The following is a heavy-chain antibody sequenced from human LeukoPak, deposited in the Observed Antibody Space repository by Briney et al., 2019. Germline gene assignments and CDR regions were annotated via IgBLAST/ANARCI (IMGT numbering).Heavy chain of an antibody. D-gene: IGHD3-16*02. CDR3: ARVFSVVIDYVWGSYRYSANAFDI. CDR1: DYTFSSYG. CDR2: ISAYTGNT. V-gene: IGHV1-18*01. J-gene: IGHJ3*02. Sequence: GASVKVSCKASDYTFSSYGISWVRQAPGQGLEWMGWISAYTGNTNYAQKLQGRVTMTTDTSTSTAYMELRSLRSDDTAVYYCARVFSVVIDYVWGSYRYSANAFDIWGQGTMVTVSS.